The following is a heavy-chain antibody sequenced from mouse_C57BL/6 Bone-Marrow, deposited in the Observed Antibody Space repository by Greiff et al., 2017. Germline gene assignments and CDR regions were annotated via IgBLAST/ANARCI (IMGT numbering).Heavy chain of an antibody. CDR1: GYTFTDYY. J-gene: IGHJ3*01. V-gene: IGHV1-75*01. CDR2: IFPGSGST. D-gene: IGHD2-5*01. Sequence: VQLQQSGPELVKPGASVKISCKASGYTFTDYYINWVKQRPGQGLEWIGWIFPGSGSTYYNEKFKGKATLTVDKSSSTAYMLLSSLTSEDSAVYFCAIPSFYSNYVFAYWGQGTLVTVSA. CDR3: AIPSFYSNYVFAY.